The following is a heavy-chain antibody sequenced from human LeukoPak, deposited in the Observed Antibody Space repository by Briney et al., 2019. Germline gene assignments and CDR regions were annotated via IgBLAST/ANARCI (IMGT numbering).Heavy chain of an antibody. Sequence: GASVKVSCKASGGTFSSYTISWVRQAPGQGLEWMGRIIPILGIANYAQKFQGRVTTAADKSTSTAYMELSSLRSEDTAVYYCATGGVKSRDCGGDCYFEGIWGQGTMVTVSS. D-gene: IGHD2-21*01. J-gene: IGHJ3*02. CDR3: ATGGVKSRDCGGDCYFEGI. V-gene: IGHV1-69*02. CDR2: IIPILGIA. CDR1: GGTFSSYT.